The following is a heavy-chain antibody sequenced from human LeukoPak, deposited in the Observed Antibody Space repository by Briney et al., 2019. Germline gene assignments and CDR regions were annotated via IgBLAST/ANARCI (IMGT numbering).Heavy chain of an antibody. CDR3: AKDRGIFGVVIIFPPDY. V-gene: IGHV3-21*01. CDR1: GFTFSSYS. Sequence: PGGSLRLSCAASGFTFSSYSMNWVRQAPGKGLEWVSSISSSSSYIYYADSVKGRFTISRDNSKNTLYLQMNSLRAEDTAVYYCAKDRGIFGVVIIFPPDYWGQGTLVTVSS. D-gene: IGHD3-3*01. CDR2: ISSSSSYI. J-gene: IGHJ4*02.